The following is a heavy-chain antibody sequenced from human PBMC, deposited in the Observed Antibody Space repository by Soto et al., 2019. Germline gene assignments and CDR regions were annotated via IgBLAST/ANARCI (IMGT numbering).Heavy chain of an antibody. V-gene: IGHV4-59*11. CDR1: GGSISGHC. CDR2: IYHNGDT. D-gene: IGHD3-10*01. J-gene: IGHJ4*02. Sequence: PSETLSLTCTVSGGSISGHCGSWIRQPPRKGLEWIGHIYHNGDTIYNPSLKSRVTISIDTSRNQFSLKLTSVTAADTAPYYCARTGGGFDYWGQGTLVTVSS. CDR3: ARTGGGFDY.